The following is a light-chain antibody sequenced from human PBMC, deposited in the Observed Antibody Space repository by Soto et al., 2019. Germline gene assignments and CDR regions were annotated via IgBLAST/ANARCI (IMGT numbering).Light chain of an antibody. CDR2: DAS. V-gene: IGKV3-15*01. J-gene: IGKJ5*01. Sequence: EIVMTQSPATLSVSPWERATLSCRASHSVRSDLAWYQQKPGQSPRLLFFDASTRATGIPARCSGSGSGTEFTLTISSLQSEDFAVYYCQQRSNWITFGQGTRLEIK. CDR1: HSVRSD. CDR3: QQRSNWIT.